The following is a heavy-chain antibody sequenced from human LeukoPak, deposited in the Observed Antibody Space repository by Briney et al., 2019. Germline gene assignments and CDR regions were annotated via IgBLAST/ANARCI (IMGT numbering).Heavy chain of an antibody. Sequence: GASVKVSCKASGYTFTGYYMHWVLQAPGQGLEWMGWINPNSGGTNYAQKFQGRVTMTRDTSISTAYMELSRLRSDDTAVYYCAREPAAAGTGDYWGQGTLVTVSS. CDR2: INPNSGGT. CDR3: AREPAAAGTGDY. J-gene: IGHJ4*02. D-gene: IGHD6-13*01. V-gene: IGHV1-2*02. CDR1: GYTFTGYY.